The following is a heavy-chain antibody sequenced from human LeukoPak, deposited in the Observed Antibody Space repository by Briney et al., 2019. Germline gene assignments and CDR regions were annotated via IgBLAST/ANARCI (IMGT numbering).Heavy chain of an antibody. J-gene: IGHJ4*02. D-gene: IGHD1-1*01. CDR3: ARGGHWNDQPY. V-gene: IGHV1-2*06. Sequence: GDSVKVSCQASGYTFTGYYIHWVRQAPGQGLEWMGRINPNSGDTTYAQNSQGRVTMTRDTSISTVFMDLTSLRSDDTAVYYCARGGHWNDQPYWGQGTLVTVSS. CDR2: INPNSGDT. CDR1: GYTFTGYY.